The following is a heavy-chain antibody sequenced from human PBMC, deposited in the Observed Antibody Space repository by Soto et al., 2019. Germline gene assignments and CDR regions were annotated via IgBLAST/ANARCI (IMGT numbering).Heavy chain of an antibody. CDR2: IYYSGST. CDR3: ARRFLPEMWVGAGKNWFDP. Sequence: QVQLQESGPGLVKPSETLSLTCTVSGGSISSYYWSWIRQPPGKGLEWIGYIYYSGSTNYNLSLKSRVTISVDTSKNQFSLKMSSVTAADTAVYYCARRFLPEMWVGAGKNWFDPWGQGTLVTVSS. D-gene: IGHD1-26*01. V-gene: IGHV4-59*08. CDR1: GGSISSYY. J-gene: IGHJ5*02.